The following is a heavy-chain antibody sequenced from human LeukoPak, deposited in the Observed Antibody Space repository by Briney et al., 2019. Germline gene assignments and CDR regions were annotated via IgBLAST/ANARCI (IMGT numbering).Heavy chain of an antibody. CDR3: AKSPSLWFGELSG. Sequence: GGSLRLSCAASGFTFSSYAMTWVRQAPGKGLEWVAVISYDGSNKYYADSVKGRFTISRDNSKNTLYLQMNSLRAEDTAVYYCAKSPSLWFGELSGWGQGTLVTVSS. J-gene: IGHJ4*02. CDR2: ISYDGSNK. V-gene: IGHV3-30*18. CDR1: GFTFSSYA. D-gene: IGHD3-10*01.